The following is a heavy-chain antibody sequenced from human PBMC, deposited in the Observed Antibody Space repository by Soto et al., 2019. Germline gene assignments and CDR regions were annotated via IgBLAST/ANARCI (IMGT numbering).Heavy chain of an antibody. V-gene: IGHV1-18*01. D-gene: IGHD3-22*01. CDR2: ISAYNGNT. CDR3: ARGVLTYYYDSSGYQEVEY. CDR1: GYTFTCYG. Sequence: ASVKVSCKASGYTFTCYGISWVRQAPGQGLEWMGWISAYNGNTNYAQKLQGRVTMTTDTSTSTAYMELRSLRSDDTAVYYCARGVLTYYYDSSGYQEVEYWGQGTLVTVSS. J-gene: IGHJ4*02.